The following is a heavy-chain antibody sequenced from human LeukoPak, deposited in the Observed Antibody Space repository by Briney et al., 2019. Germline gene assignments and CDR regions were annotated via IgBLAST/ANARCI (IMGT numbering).Heavy chain of an antibody. D-gene: IGHD1-1*01. Sequence: GGSLRLSCAASGFTFSSYWMHWVRQAPGRGLVWVSRINSDGSSTSYADSVKGRFTISRDNAKNTLYLQMNSLRAEDTAVYYCARGGGAPWYNWNDDYYYYMDVWGKGTTVTVSS. CDR2: INSDGSST. J-gene: IGHJ6*03. CDR1: GFTFSSYW. V-gene: IGHV3-74*01. CDR3: ARGGGAPWYNWNDDYYYYMDV.